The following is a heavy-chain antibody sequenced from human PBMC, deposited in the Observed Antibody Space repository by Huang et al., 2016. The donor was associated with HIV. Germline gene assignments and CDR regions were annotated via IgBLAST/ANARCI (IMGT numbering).Heavy chain of an antibody. V-gene: IGHV4-59*02. D-gene: IGHD6-19*01. Sequence: QVRLQESGPGLVKPSETLSLSCTVSGDSVSSHYWGWIRHPPGKGLEWIGTVYDSGTTKYNPRRKSRITISVDTFKNGFSLNITSVSAADTAMYFCVRDQGRLAVGGIDNWFDPWGQGALVTVSS. CDR3: VRDQGRLAVGGIDNWFDP. J-gene: IGHJ5*02. CDR1: GDSVSSHY. CDR2: VYDSGTT.